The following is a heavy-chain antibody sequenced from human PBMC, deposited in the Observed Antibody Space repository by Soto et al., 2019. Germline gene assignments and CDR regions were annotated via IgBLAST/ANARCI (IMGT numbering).Heavy chain of an antibody. Sequence: ASVKVSCKASGYTFTGYYMHWVRQAPGQGLEWMGWINPNSGGTNYAQKFQGRVTMTRNTSISTAYMELSRLRSDDTAVYYCARGLAALDYYYGMDVWGQGTTVTVS. V-gene: IGHV1-2*02. CDR2: INPNSGGT. CDR3: ARGLAALDYYYGMDV. CDR1: GYTFTGYY. J-gene: IGHJ6*02. D-gene: IGHD6-6*01.